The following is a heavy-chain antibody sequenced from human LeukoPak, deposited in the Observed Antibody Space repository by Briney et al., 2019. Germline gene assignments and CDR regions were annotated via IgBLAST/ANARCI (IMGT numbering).Heavy chain of an antibody. J-gene: IGHJ4*02. D-gene: IGHD5-18*01. CDR3: ARHPKAAMVYFDY. V-gene: IGHV4-59*08. Sequence: PSETLSLTCTVSGGSISSYYWSWTRQPPGKGLEWIGYIYYSGSTNYNPSLKSRVTISVDTSKNQFSLKLSSVTAADTAVYYCARHPKAAMVYFDYWGQGTLVTVSS. CDR2: IYYSGST. CDR1: GGSISSYY.